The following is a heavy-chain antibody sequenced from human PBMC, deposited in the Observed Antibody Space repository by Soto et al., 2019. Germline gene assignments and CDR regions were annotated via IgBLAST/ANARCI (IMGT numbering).Heavy chain of an antibody. J-gene: IGHJ4*02. CDR2: ISYDGSSK. CDR3: AKDRSGSSGLDY. V-gene: IGHV3-30*18. D-gene: IGHD6-19*01. Sequence: GGSLRLSCAASGFTFSSYDMHWVRQAPGKGLEWVAIISYDGSSKYYTDSVKGRFTISRDNSKNTLYLQMNSLRAEDTAVYYCAKDRSGSSGLDYWGQGNLVTVSS. CDR1: GFTFSSYD.